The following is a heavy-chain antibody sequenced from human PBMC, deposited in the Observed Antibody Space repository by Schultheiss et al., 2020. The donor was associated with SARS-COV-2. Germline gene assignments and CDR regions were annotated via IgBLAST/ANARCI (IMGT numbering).Heavy chain of an antibody. Sequence: SETLSLTCAVSGGSISSSNWWSWVRQPPGKGLEWIGEIYHSGSTYYNPSLKSRVTISVDTSKNQFSLKLSSVTAADTAVYYCARQDNNFDSWGQGILVTVSS. V-gene: IGHV4-4*02. CDR1: GGSISSSNW. CDR3: ARQDNNFDS. CDR2: IYHSGST. J-gene: IGHJ4*02. D-gene: IGHD1-1*01.